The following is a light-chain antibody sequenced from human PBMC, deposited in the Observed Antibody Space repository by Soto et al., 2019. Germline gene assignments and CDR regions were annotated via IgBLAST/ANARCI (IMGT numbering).Light chain of an antibody. V-gene: IGKV3-20*01. CDR1: QSVTNSF. CDR2: GVS. CDR3: QQYSSLPHT. J-gene: IGKJ2*01. Sequence: NVLTQSPGTLSLSPGERATLSCRASQSVTNSFFAWYQQKPGQGPRLLIYGVSSRATGIPDRFSGSGSGTDFTLTISRLEPEEFVVYYCQQYSSLPHTFGQGTKLEVK.